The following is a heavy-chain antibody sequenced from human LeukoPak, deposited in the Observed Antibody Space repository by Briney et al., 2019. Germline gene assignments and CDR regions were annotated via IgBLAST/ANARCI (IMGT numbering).Heavy chain of an antibody. D-gene: IGHD4-23*01. J-gene: IGHJ4*02. CDR3: ATPRGSTVVTRLEY. CDR1: GFTFSSYA. Sequence: GGSLRLSCAASGFTFSSYAISWVRQAPGKGLEWVSAISGSGGSTYYADSVKGRFTISRDNSKNTLYLQMNSLRAEDTAVYYCATPRGSTVVTRLEYWGQGTLVTVSS. CDR2: ISGSGGST. V-gene: IGHV3-23*01.